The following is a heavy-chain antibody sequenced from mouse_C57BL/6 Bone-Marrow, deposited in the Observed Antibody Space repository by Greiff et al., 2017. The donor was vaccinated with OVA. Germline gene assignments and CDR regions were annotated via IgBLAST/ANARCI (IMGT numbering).Heavy chain of an antibody. CDR2: ISSGGDYI. V-gene: IGHV5-9-1*02. D-gene: IGHD1-1*01. J-gene: IGHJ4*01. Sequence: EVHLVESGEGLVKPGGSLKLSCAASGFTFSSYAMSWVRQTPEKRLEWVAYISSGGDYIYYADTVKGRFTISSDNARNTLYLQMSSLKSEDTAMYYCTIRDYYGSSPFYAMDYWGQGTSVTVSS. CDR1: GFTFSSYA. CDR3: TIRDYYGSSPFYAMDY.